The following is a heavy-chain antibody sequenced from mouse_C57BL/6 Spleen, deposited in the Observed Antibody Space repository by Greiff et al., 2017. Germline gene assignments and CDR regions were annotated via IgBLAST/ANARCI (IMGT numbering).Heavy chain of an antibody. CDR2: IWSGGST. D-gene: IGHD1-1*01. Sequence: QVQLQQSGPGLVQPSQSLSITCTVSGFSLTSYGVHWVRQSPGKGLEWLGVIWSGGSTDYNAAFISRLSISKDNSKSQVFFKINSLQADDTAIYYCARITTVVADYWGQGTTLTVSS. V-gene: IGHV2-2*01. CDR3: ARITTVVADY. J-gene: IGHJ2*01. CDR1: GFSLTSYG.